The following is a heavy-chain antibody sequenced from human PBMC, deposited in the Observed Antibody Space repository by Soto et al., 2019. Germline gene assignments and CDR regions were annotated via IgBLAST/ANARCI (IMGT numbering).Heavy chain of an antibody. CDR2: IYWNDDK. CDR1: GFSLSTSGVG. Sequence: SGPTLVNPTQTLTLTCTFSGFSLSTSGVGVGWIRQPPGKALEWLALIYWNDDKRYSPSLKSRLTITKDTSKNQVVLTMTNMDPVDTATYYCAHSQYYYDSSGYRAFQHWGQGTLVTVSS. D-gene: IGHD3-22*01. CDR3: AHSQYYYDSSGYRAFQH. J-gene: IGHJ1*01. V-gene: IGHV2-5*01.